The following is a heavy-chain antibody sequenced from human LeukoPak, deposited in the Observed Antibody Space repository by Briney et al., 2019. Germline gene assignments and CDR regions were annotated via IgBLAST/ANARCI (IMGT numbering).Heavy chain of an antibody. CDR3: ARDRAFYDYIWGSRHLDS. D-gene: IGHD3-16*01. J-gene: IGHJ4*02. CDR1: GFSFSTSS. CDR2: ISSRTTYI. V-gene: IGHV3-21*06. Sequence: GGSLRLSCTASGFSFSTSSMNWVRQAPGKGLQWVSSISSRTTYIYYAVSVRGRFTISRDNAKNSLYLQMSSLRVEDTAVYYCARDRAFYDYIWGSRHLDSWGQGTLVTVSS.